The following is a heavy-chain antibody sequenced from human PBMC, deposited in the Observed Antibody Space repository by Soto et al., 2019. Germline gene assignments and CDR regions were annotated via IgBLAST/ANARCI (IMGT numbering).Heavy chain of an antibody. V-gene: IGHV3-23*01. J-gene: IGHJ4*02. CDR1: GFTFNSYV. D-gene: IGHD3-22*01. CDR2: ISRSGRGSA. Sequence: LRRSCAAPGFTFNSYVMTWVRQAPGEGLEWVSSISRSGRGSAYYADSVKGRFTISRDNSENTLFLQMNNLRDEDTALYYCARGRYLDSSDYWVANLPFDHWGLGTLVTVSS. CDR3: ARGRYLDSSDYWVANLPFDH.